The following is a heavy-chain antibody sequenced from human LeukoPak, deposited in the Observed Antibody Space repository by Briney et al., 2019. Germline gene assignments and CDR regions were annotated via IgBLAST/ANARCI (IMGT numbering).Heavy chain of an antibody. V-gene: IGHV1-8*03. CDR3: ARGRLRYFDWLSRPDAFDI. CDR2: MNPNSGNT. D-gene: IGHD3-9*01. CDR1: GYPFTSYD. Sequence: ASVKVSCKASGYPFTSYDINWVRQATGQGLEWMGWMNPNSGNTGYAQKFQGRVTITRNTSISTAYMELSSLRSEDTAVYYCARGRLRYFDWLSRPDAFDIWGQGTMVTGSS. J-gene: IGHJ3*02.